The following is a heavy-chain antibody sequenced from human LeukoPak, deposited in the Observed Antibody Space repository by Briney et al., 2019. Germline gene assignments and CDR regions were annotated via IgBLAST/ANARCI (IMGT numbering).Heavy chain of an antibody. J-gene: IGHJ4*02. V-gene: IGHV3-11*01. CDR3: AKLPGSYCYFDY. Sequence: PGGSLRLSCAASGFTFSGSYMSWIRQAPGKGLKGVSYISDGGSTIYYADSVKGRFTISRDNAQNSLYLQMNSLRAEDTAVYYCAKLPGSYCYFDYWGQGTLVTVSS. CDR2: ISDGGSTI. D-gene: IGHD1-26*01. CDR1: GFTFSGSY.